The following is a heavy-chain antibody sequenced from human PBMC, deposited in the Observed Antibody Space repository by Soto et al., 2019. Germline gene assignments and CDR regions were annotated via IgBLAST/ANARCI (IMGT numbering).Heavy chain of an antibody. CDR3: ATTKGRSSTPSFDY. Sequence: SLRLSCAASGFTFSDHAMHWVRQTPAMGLEWVAGITWNSASTAYADSVEGRFTISRDNSNNSLYLQMNSLRSEDTALYFCATTKGRSSTPSFDYWGQGTLVTVSS. CDR2: ITWNSAST. V-gene: IGHV3-9*01. CDR1: GFTFSDHA. J-gene: IGHJ4*02.